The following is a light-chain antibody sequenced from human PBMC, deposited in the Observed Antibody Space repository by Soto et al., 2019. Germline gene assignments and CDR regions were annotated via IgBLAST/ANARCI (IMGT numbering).Light chain of an antibody. CDR1: QSISSY. J-gene: IGKJ1*01. CDR3: QKYNSAPWT. V-gene: IGKV1-39*01. CDR2: AAS. Sequence: DIQMTQSPSSLSSSLGDTVTITCRASQSISSYLNWYQQKPGKAPKLLIYAASRLQSGVPSRFSGSGSGTDFTLTISSLQPEDFATYYCQKYNSAPWTFGQGTKVDIK.